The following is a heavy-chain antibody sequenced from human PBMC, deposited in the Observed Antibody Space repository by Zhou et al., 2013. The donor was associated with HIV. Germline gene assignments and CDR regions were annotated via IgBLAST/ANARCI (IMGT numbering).Heavy chain of an antibody. V-gene: IGHV4-61*09. J-gene: IGHJ5*02. Sequence: QVQLQESGPGLVKPSQTLSLTCAVSGGSISSGNYFWSWIRQPPGKGLEWIGYISPTGSTNYSPSLKSRVTISLDTSKNQFSLKLSSVTAADTAVYYCARDQGYYDSLTGYYSGFDPWGQGTLVTVSS. D-gene: IGHD3-9*01. CDR2: ISPTGST. CDR1: GGSISSGNYF. CDR3: ARDQGYYDSLTGYYSGFDP.